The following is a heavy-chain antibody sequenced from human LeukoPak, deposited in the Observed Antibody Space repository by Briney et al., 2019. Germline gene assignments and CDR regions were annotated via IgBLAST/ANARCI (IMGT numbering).Heavy chain of an antibody. V-gene: IGHV4-59*01. D-gene: IGHD3-22*01. Sequence: SETLSLTCTVSGVSISSYYWSWIRQPPGKGLEWIGYIYYSGSTNYNPSLKSRVTISVDTSKNQFSLKLSSETAADTAVYYCARVNSPYDSSGYYVSAAFDIWGQGTMVTVSS. CDR2: IYYSGST. J-gene: IGHJ3*02. CDR3: ARVNSPYDSSGYYVSAAFDI. CDR1: GVSISSYY.